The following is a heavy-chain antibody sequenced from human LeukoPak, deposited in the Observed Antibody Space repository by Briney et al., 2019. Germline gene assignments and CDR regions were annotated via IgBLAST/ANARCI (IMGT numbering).Heavy chain of an antibody. D-gene: IGHD4-17*01. V-gene: IGHV3-66*01. CDR1: GFTVSSNY. J-gene: IGHJ3*02. CDR3: AREGAYGDYDDAFDI. Sequence: PGGSLRLSCAASGFTVSSNYMSWVRQAPGKGLEWVSVIYSGGSTYYADSVKGRFTISRDNSKNTLYLQMNSLRAEDTAVYYCAREGAYGDYDDAFDIWGQGTMVTVSS. CDR2: IYSGGST.